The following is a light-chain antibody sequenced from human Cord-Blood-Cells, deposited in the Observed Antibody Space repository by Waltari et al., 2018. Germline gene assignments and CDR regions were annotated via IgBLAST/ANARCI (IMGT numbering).Light chain of an antibody. J-gene: IGLJ1*01. V-gene: IGLV2-14*03. CDR1: RSYVGGYNY. Sequence: QSALTQPASVSGSPGQAITISCTGTRSYVGGYNYVPWYQQHPGKAPKLMIYDVSNRPSGVSNRFSGSKSGNTASLTISGLQAEDEADYYCSSYTSSSTLVFGTGTKVTVL. CDR2: DVS. CDR3: SSYTSSSTLV.